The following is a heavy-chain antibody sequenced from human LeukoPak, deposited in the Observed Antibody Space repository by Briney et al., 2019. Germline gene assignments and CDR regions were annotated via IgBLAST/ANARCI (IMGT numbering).Heavy chain of an antibody. CDR3: ARDPLITGTTTWFDP. V-gene: IGHV1-46*01. CDR1: GYTFTSYY. CDR2: INPSGGST. Sequence: ASVKVSCKASGYTFTSYYMHWVRQAPGQGLEWMGIINPSGGSTRYAQKFQGRVTMTRDTSIKTVYMEMSSLRSEDTAVYYCARDPLITGTTTWFDPWGQGTLVTVSS. J-gene: IGHJ5*02. D-gene: IGHD1-7*01.